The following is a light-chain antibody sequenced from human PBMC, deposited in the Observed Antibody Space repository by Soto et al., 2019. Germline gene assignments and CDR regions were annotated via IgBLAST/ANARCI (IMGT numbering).Light chain of an antibody. V-gene: IGKV4-1*01. CDR2: WAS. J-gene: IGKJ4*01. Sequence: DIVLTQSPDSLAVSLGERATINCKSSQSVLCNSNTQNYLAWYQQKPGQPPKLLIYWASTRESGVPDRFSGSGSGTDFTLTISSLQAEDVASYFCQQHCNIPLTFGGGTRVEIK. CDR1: QSVLCNSNTQNY. CDR3: QQHCNIPLT.